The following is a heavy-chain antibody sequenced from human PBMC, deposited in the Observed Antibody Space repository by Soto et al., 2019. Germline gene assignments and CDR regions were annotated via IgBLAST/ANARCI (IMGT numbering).Heavy chain of an antibody. CDR1: GASINSGDYY. J-gene: IGHJ4*02. Sequence: QVQLQESGPGLVKPSQTLSLSCTVSGASINSGDYYWSGIRQPPGKGLEWIGYIYYTGNTVFNPSLKSRVSISVDTPKNQLSRRLNSVTAADTAVYYCSSLPDGYTSGLDYWGPGTLVTVSS. D-gene: IGHD5-12*01. V-gene: IGHV4-30-4*01. CDR3: SSLPDGYTSGLDY. CDR2: IYYTGNT.